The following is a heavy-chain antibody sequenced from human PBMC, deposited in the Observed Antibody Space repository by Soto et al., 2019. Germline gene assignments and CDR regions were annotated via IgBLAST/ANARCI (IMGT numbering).Heavy chain of an antibody. Sequence: GGSLRLSCAASGFTFSSYAMSWVRQAPGKGLEWVSAISGSGGSTYYADSVKGRFTISRDNATNTLYLQMNSLGAEDTAVYYCAKWLGYCSGGSCYPPWYYYYCGMDVWGQGTTVTVSS. V-gene: IGHV3-23*01. J-gene: IGHJ6*02. CDR2: ISGSGGST. D-gene: IGHD2-15*01. CDR3: AKWLGYCSGGSCYPPWYYYYCGMDV. CDR1: GFTFSSYA.